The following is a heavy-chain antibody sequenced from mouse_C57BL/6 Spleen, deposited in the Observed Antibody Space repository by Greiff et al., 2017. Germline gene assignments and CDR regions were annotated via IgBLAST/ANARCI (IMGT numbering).Heavy chain of an antibody. D-gene: IGHD1-1*01. CDR3: AIDYGNRTLFDY. J-gene: IGHJ2*01. V-gene: IGHV1-53*01. CDR1: GYTFTSYW. Sequence: QVQLQQPGTELVKPGASVKLSCKASGYTFTSYWMHWVKQRPGQGLEWIGNINPSNGGTNYNEKFKSKATLTVDKPSSQAYMQLSILTSEYSAVYYCAIDYGNRTLFDYWGQGTTRTVSS. CDR2: INPSNGGT.